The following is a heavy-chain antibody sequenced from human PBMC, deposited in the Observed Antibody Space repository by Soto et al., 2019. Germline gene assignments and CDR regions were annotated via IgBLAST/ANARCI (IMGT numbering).Heavy chain of an antibody. J-gene: IGHJ4*02. D-gene: IGHD3-22*01. CDR2: ISAYNGNT. Sequence: ASVKVSCKASGYTFTSYGISGVRQAPGEGLEWMGWISAYNGNTNYAQKLQGRVTMTTDTSTSTAYMELRSLRSDDTAVYYCARALHYYYDSSGYSHGGYYFDYWGQGTLVTVSS. CDR1: GYTFTSYG. V-gene: IGHV1-18*04. CDR3: ARALHYYYDSSGYSHGGYYFDY.